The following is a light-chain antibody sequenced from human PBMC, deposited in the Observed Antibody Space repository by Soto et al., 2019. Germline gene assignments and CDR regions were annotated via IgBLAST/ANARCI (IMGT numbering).Light chain of an antibody. Sequence: EIVMTQSPASLSVSPGETATLSCRASQSISNSLAWYQQKPGQAPSLLIYGASTRATGIPARFSGSGSGSEFTLTISSLQSEDSALYYCQQYNNWPPRTFGQGTKLEIK. CDR3: QQYNNWPPRT. J-gene: IGKJ2*01. CDR2: GAS. V-gene: IGKV3-15*01. CDR1: QSISNS.